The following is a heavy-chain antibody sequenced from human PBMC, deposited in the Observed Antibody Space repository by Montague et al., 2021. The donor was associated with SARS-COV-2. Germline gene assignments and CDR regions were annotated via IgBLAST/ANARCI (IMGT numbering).Heavy chain of an antibody. Sequence: CAISGDSVANNSGASSGNRHSPSRRLDWLCSPYYRSKWYSDYAXXVRCRLTVNPDASKNEFSLELNYVTPEDTAVYYCVRYSGWFYFDFWGQGTLVTVSS. CDR3: VRYSGWFYFDF. CDR2: PYYRSKWYS. CDR1: GDSVANNSGA. J-gene: IGHJ4*02. D-gene: IGHD6-19*01. V-gene: IGHV6-1*01.